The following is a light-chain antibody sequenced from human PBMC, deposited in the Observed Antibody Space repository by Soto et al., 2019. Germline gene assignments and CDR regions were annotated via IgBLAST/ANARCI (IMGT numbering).Light chain of an antibody. Sequence: DIRLTQSPSSLSASVGDRVTMTCGASQNINTYLNWYQQKAGKAPKLLIFDTSTLQSGVPSRFSGSGSRTHFTLTISSLQPEDFATYYCQETSSAPFTFGPGTTVDI. CDR3: QETSSAPFT. J-gene: IGKJ3*01. CDR1: QNINTY. V-gene: IGKV1-39*01. CDR2: DTS.